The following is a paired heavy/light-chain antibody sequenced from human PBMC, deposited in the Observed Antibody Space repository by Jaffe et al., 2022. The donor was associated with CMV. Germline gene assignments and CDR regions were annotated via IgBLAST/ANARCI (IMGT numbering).Heavy chain of an antibody. V-gene: IGHV4-59*01. Sequence: QVQLQESGPGLVKPSETLSLICTVSNGSISDTYWSWIRQPPGKGLEWIGYISQDGDTNYNPSLKSRATISADSSKNQLSLKLSSVTAADTAVYYCARDRDSGWFRFDFDYWVQGTLVTVSS. CDR3: ARDRDSGWFRFDFDY. J-gene: IGHJ4*02. CDR2: ISQDGDT. CDR1: NGSISDTY. D-gene: IGHD6-19*01.
Light chain of an antibody. Sequence: DIQMTQSPSSLSASVGDRVTITCRASQNIGTYLFWYQHKPGVSPNLLIYGASTLQNGVPSRFSGSGSGTDFTLTISSLQPEDFATYFCQQSYLTPVTFGGGTRVEVK. CDR1: QNIGTY. CDR3: QQSYLTPVT. CDR2: GAS. V-gene: IGKV1-39*01. J-gene: IGKJ4*01.